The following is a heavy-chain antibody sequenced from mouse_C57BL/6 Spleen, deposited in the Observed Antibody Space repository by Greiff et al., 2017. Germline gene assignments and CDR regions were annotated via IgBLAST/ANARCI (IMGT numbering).Heavy chain of an antibody. CDR2: ISDGGSYT. Sequence: EVQGVESGGGLVKPGGSLKLSCAASGFTFSSYAMSWVRQTPEKRLEWVATISDGGSYTYYPDNVKGRFTISRDNAKNNLYLQMSHLKSEDTAMYYCARRDDYDDFDVWGTGTTVTVSS. V-gene: IGHV5-4*01. CDR1: GFTFSSYA. D-gene: IGHD2-4*01. J-gene: IGHJ1*03. CDR3: ARRDDYDDFDV.